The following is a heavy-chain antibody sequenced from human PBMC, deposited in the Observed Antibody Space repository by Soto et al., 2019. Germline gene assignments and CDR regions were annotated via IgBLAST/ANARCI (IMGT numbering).Heavy chain of an antibody. CDR1: GGSISSYY. J-gene: IGHJ6*03. CDR3: ARGLYYYYYMDV. CDR2: IYYSGST. V-gene: IGHV4-59*01. Sequence: SETLSLTCTVSGGSISSYYWSWIRQPPGKGLEWVGYIYYSGSTNYNPSLKSRVTISVDTSKNQFSLKLSSVTAADTAVYYCARGLYYYYYMDVWGKGTTVTVSS.